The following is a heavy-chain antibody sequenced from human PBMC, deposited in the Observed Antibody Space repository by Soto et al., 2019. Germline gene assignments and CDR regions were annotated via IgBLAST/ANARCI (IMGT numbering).Heavy chain of an antibody. J-gene: IGHJ4*02. CDR1: GFSFSTFW. CDR3: ARDIVPPGICFDY. CDR2: INPGGSEE. V-gene: IGHV3-7*01. Sequence: EVQLVDSGGVLVQPGGSLRLSCTASGFSFSTFWMSWFRQAPGKGLEWVANINPGGSEEYYVDSVKGRFTISRDNAKNSLYLQMNSLKAEYTAMYYCARDIVPPGICFDYWGQGALVSVSS. D-gene: IGHD1-26*01.